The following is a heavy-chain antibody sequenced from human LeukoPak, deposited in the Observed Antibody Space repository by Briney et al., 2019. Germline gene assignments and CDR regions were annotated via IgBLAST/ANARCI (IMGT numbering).Heavy chain of an antibody. J-gene: IGHJ3*02. CDR2: FGTAGTT. CDR3: ARDHPVSAAFDI. V-gene: IGHV3-13*01. Sequence: GGSLRLSCAASGFTFSIYNMHWVRHATGKGREWVSVFGTAGTTYYPGSVQGQFTISRENAKDSLYLEMNGRRGEDTAVYYCARDHPVSAAFDIWGQGTMVTVSS. D-gene: IGHD1-14*01. CDR1: GFTFSIYN.